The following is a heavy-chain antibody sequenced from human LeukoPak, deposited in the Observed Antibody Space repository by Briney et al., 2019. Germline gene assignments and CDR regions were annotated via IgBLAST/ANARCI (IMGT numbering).Heavy chain of an antibody. CDR3: ARDLRSGFDY. J-gene: IGHJ4*02. CDR2: IWSDGRNK. Sequence: GGSLRLSCAASGFTFSTYALHWVRQTPGKGLEWVAVIWSDGRNKYYADSVEGRFTISGDNSKNTLYLQMNSLRAEDTAVYFCARDLRSGFDYWGQGTQVSVSS. CDR1: GFTFSTYA. D-gene: IGHD3-10*01. V-gene: IGHV3-33*01.